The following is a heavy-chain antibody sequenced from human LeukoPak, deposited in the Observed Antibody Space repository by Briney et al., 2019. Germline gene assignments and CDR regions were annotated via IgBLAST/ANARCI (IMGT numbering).Heavy chain of an antibody. D-gene: IGHD1-26*01. Sequence: SETLSLTCTVSGGSISSSYWSWIRQPPGKGLEWIGSIYHSGSTYYNPSLKSRVTISVDTSKNQFSLKLSSVTAADTAVYYCARGRSGSYRFDAFDIWGQGTMVTVSS. CDR2: IYHSGST. CDR3: ARGRSGSYRFDAFDI. J-gene: IGHJ3*02. CDR1: GGSISSSY. V-gene: IGHV4-38-2*02.